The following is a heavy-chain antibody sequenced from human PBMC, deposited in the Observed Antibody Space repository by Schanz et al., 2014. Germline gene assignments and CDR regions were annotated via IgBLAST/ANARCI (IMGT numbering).Heavy chain of an antibody. CDR2: ISASGGTT. CDR1: GFTFSAYA. D-gene: IGHD2-15*01. CDR3: AKTPREYCNYDNCPNWFDS. J-gene: IGHJ5*01. V-gene: IGHV3-23*04. Sequence: EVQLVESGGGLVQPGGSLRLSCAASGFTFSAYAMTWVRQIPGKGLEWVSAISASGGTTYYADSVKGRFTISRDNSKNTLYLQMNSLRAEDTAVYYCAKTPREYCNYDNCPNWFDSWGQGTLVTASS.